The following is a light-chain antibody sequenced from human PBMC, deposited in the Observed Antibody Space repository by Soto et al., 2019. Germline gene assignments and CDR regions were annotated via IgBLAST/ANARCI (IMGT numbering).Light chain of an antibody. V-gene: IGKV3-11*01. CDR2: DAS. J-gene: IGKJ5*01. CDR1: QSVSSH. CDR3: QQYSTSPT. Sequence: EVVLTQSPATLSLSPGDRATLSCRASQSVSSHFAWYQQKSGQAPRLLIYDASKRATGIPARFSGSGSGTDFTLTISRLEPEDFAVYYCQQYSTSPTFGEGTRLEIK.